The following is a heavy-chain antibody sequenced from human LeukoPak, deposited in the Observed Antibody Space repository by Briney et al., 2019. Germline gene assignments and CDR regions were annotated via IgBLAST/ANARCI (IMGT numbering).Heavy chain of an antibody. D-gene: IGHD5-18*01. CDR2: ISGSSTYT. Sequence: PGGSLRRSCAASGFTFSSYTMNWVRQAPGKGLEWVSSISGSSTYTYHAESVKGRFTISRDNAKNSLYLQMNSLRAEDTAVYYCARDWSYGFNYWGQGTLVTVSS. CDR3: ARDWSYGFNY. V-gene: IGHV3-21*01. J-gene: IGHJ4*02. CDR1: GFTFSSYT.